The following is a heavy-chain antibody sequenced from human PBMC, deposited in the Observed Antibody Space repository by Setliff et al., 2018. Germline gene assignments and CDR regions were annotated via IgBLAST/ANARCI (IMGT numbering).Heavy chain of an antibody. V-gene: IGHV4-61*09. CDR3: ARDLYSSSSGGFYYYYYYMDV. J-gene: IGHJ6*03. D-gene: IGHD6-6*01. Sequence: TLSLTCTVSGGSISSGSYYWSWIRQPAGKGLEWIGHIYSSGSTNYNPSLKSRVTTSVDRSKNQFSLKLSSVIAADTAVYYCARDLYSSSSGGFYYYYYYMDVWGKGTTVTVSS. CDR2: IYSSGST. CDR1: GGSISSGSYY.